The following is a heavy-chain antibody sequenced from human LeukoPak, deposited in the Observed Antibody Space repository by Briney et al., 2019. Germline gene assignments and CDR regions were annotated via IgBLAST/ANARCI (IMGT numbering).Heavy chain of an antibody. J-gene: IGHJ4*02. CDR2: ISSDGSVT. CDR3: VRGSLRLPRSTPDY. Sequence: GGSLRLSCAVSGFSFTDYWMHWVRQDPGKGLVWVSYISSDGSVTKYADSVKGRFTISRDNAVNTLYLQMNSLRVEDTAVYYCVRGSLRLPRSTPDYWGQGTLVTVSS. D-gene: IGHD2-21*02. CDR1: GFSFTDYW. V-gene: IGHV3-74*03.